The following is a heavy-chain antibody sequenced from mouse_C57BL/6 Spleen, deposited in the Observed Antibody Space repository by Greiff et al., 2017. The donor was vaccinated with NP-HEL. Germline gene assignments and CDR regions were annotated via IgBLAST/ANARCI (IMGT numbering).Heavy chain of an antibody. D-gene: IGHD1-1*01. CDR3: ARDTYYGSSYGDYDMDY. J-gene: IGHJ4*01. Sequence: EVKLVESGPGLVKPSQSLSLTCSVTGYSITSGYYWNWIRQFPGNKLEWMGYISYDGSNNYNPSLKNRISITRDTSKNQFFLKLNSVTTEDTATYYCARDTYYGSSYGDYDMDYWGQGTSVTVSS. CDR2: ISYDGSN. CDR1: GYSITSGYY. V-gene: IGHV3-6*01.